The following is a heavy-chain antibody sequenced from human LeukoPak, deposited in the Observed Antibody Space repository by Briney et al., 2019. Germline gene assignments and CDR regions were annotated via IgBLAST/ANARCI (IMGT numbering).Heavy chain of an antibody. D-gene: IGHD1-26*01. J-gene: IGHJ4*02. CDR1: GGTFSSYA. CDR2: IIPIFGTA. V-gene: IGHV1-69*13. Sequence: SVKVSCKASGGTFSSYAISWVRQAPGQGLEWMGGIIPIFGTANYAQKFQGRGTITADESTSTAYMELSSLRPEDTAVYYCARGVRRRELLPVFDYWGQGTLVTVSS. CDR3: ARGVRRRELLPVFDY.